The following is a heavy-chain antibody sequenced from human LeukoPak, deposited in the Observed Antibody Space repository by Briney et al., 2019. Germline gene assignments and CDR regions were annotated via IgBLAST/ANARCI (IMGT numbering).Heavy chain of an antibody. Sequence: WASVKVSCKASGYTFTGYFMHWVRQAPGQGLEWMGWINPNSGNTGYAQKFQGRVTITRNTSISTAYMELSSLRSEDTAVYYCARGREPQGYCSSTSCIRHYYYYYYMDVWGKGTTVTVSS. CDR1: GYTFTGYF. D-gene: IGHD2-2*01. V-gene: IGHV1-8*03. CDR2: INPNSGNT. J-gene: IGHJ6*03. CDR3: ARGREPQGYCSSTSCIRHYYYYYYMDV.